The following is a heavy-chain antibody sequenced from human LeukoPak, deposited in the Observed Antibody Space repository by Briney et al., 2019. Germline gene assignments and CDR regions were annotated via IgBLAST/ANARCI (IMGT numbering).Heavy chain of an antibody. CDR1: GGSFSGYY. D-gene: IGHD3-9*01. CDR2: INHSGST. V-gene: IGHV4-34*01. J-gene: IGHJ4*02. CDR3: ARVNYDILTGYRGLFDY. Sequence: PSETLSLTCAVYGGSFSGYYWSWIRQPPGKGLEWIGEINHSGSTNYNPSLKSRVTISVDTSKNQFSLKLSSVTAADTAVYYCARVNYDILTGYRGLFDYWGQGTLVTVSS.